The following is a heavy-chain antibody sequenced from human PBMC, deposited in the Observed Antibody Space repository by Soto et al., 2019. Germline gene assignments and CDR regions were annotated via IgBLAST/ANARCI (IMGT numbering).Heavy chain of an antibody. CDR1: GYTFTSSY. V-gene: IGHV1-46*01. Sequence: ASVKVTCKASGYTFTSSYMRWVRQAPGQGLEWMGIINPSGGSTSYAQKFQGRVTMTRDTSTSTVYMELSSLRSEDTAVYYCARDGAYYYDSSGYSPSNFDPWGQGTLVTVSS. J-gene: IGHJ5*02. D-gene: IGHD3-22*01. CDR2: INPSGGST. CDR3: ARDGAYYYDSSGYSPSNFDP.